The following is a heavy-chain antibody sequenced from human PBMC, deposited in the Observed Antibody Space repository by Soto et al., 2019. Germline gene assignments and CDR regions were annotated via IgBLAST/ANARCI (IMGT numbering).Heavy chain of an antibody. CDR3: ARVVRGGYDFWSGTPGYYGMDV. Sequence: ASETLSLTCAVYGGSFSGYYWSWIRQPPGKGLEWIGEINHSGSTNYNPSLKSRVTISVDTSKNQFSLKLSSVTAADTAVYYCARVVRGGYDFWSGTPGYYGMDVWGQGTTVTVSS. CDR2: INHSGST. D-gene: IGHD3-3*01. V-gene: IGHV4-34*01. CDR1: GGSFSGYY. J-gene: IGHJ6*02.